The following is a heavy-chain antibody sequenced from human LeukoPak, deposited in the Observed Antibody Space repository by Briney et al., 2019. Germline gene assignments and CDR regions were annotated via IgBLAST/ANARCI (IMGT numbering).Heavy chain of an antibody. Sequence: GGSLRLSCAASGFTFSSYSMNWVRQAPGKGLEWVSSISSSSSYIYYADSVKGRFTISRDNSKNTLYLQMNSLRAEDTAVYYCASHPTGSGSYYSYWGQGTLVTVSS. D-gene: IGHD3-10*01. V-gene: IGHV3-21*04. CDR2: ISSSSSYI. J-gene: IGHJ4*02. CDR3: ASHPTGSGSYYSY. CDR1: GFTFSSYS.